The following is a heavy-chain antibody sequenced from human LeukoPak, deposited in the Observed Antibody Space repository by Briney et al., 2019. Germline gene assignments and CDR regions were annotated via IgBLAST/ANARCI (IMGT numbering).Heavy chain of an antibody. V-gene: IGHV4-4*07. CDR3: ARVSVSGTYDY. J-gene: IGHJ4*02. CDR1: GDSISSYY. CDR2: IYSSGST. D-gene: IGHD5/OR15-5a*01. Sequence: SETLYLTCTVSGDSISSYYWSWIRQPAGQGLEWIGRIYSSGSTNYNPSLKSRVTMSVDTSKNQFSLKLSSVTAADTAVYYCARVSVSGTYDYWGQGTLVTVSS.